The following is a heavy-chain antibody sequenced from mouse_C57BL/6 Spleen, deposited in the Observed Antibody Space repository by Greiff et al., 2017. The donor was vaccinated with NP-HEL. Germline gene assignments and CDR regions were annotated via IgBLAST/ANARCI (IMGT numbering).Heavy chain of an antibody. J-gene: IGHJ1*03. D-gene: IGHD2-12*01. Sequence: VQLQQSGPELVKPGASVKISCKASGYSFTGYYMNWVTQSPEKSLEWIGEINPSTGGTTYNQQFKAKATLTVDKSSSTAYMQLKSLTSEDSAVYYCGKMASYYSSDWYFDVWGTGTTVTVSS. CDR1: GYSFTGYY. CDR3: GKMASYYSSDWYFDV. CDR2: INPSTGGT. V-gene: IGHV1-42*01.